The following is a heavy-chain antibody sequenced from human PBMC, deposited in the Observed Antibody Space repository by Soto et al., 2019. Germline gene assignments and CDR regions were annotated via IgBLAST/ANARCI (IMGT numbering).Heavy chain of an antibody. CDR3: PKDRDTSGHYRVFDY. D-gene: IGHD3-22*01. V-gene: IGHV3-23*01. J-gene: IGHJ4*02. Sequence: GGSLRLSGAASGFTFSGYVMPWVRQAPGKGLEWVSSISGSGGTTYDADSVKGRFTISRDNSKNTVSLQMNSLRAEDTAVYYCPKDRDTSGHYRVFDYWRQGTLVTVSS. CDR2: ISGSGGTT. CDR1: GFTFSGYV.